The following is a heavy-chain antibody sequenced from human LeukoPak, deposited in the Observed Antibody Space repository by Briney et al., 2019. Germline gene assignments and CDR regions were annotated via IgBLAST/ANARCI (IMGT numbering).Heavy chain of an antibody. CDR2: FSSNGGST. V-gene: IGHV3-64D*06. Sequence: QPGGSLRLSCSASGFTFSSYAMHWVRQAPGKGLEYVSAFSSNGGSTYYADSVKGRFTISRDNSKNTLYLQMSSLRAEDTAVYYCVKNIVGATTFADYWGQGTLVTVSS. D-gene: IGHD1-26*01. CDR1: GFTFSSYA. CDR3: VKNIVGATTFADY. J-gene: IGHJ4*02.